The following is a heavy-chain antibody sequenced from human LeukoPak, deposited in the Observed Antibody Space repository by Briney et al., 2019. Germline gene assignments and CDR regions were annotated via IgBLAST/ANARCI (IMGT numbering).Heavy chain of an antibody. Sequence: GASVKVSCKASGDTFTSYAMNWVRQAPGQGLECMGWINTNTGNPTYGQGFTGRFVFSLDTSVSTAYLQISSLKAEDTAVYYCARELCVRGSGSYCPFDYWGQGTLVTVSS. D-gene: IGHD3-10*01. CDR1: GDTFTSYA. CDR3: ARELCVRGSGSYCPFDY. J-gene: IGHJ4*02. V-gene: IGHV7-4-1*02. CDR2: INTNTGNP.